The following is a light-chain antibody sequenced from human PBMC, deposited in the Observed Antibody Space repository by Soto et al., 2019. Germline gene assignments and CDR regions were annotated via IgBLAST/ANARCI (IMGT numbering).Light chain of an antibody. CDR1: QSISSW. CDR3: QQRSNWRT. Sequence: DIQMTQCPSPLSASVGTKDTITYRASQSISSWLAWYQQKPGKAPKLLIYDASSLESGVPSRFSGSGSGTDFTLTISSLEPEDFAVYYCQQRSNWRTFGQGTKVDIK. CDR2: DAS. J-gene: IGKJ1*01. V-gene: IGKV1-5*01.